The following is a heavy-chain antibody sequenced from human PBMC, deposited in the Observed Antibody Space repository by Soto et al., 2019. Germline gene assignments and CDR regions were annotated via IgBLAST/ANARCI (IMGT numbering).Heavy chain of an antibody. CDR2: IYYSGST. CDR1: GASLARGGFY. Sequence: QVQLQESGPGVVKPSQTLSLTCAVSGASLARGGFYWLWIRQYPGKGLEWIGDIYYSGSTRYNPSLKGRITISVDTSKNQCSLELSSVTAADTALYYCATYYDILTGPMGPLNYWGQGILVTVSS. J-gene: IGHJ4*02. V-gene: IGHV4-31*11. CDR3: ATYYDILTGPMGPLNY. D-gene: IGHD3-9*01.